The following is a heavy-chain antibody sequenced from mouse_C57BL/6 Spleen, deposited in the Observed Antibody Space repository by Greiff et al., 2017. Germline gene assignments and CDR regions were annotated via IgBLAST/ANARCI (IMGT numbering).Heavy chain of an antibody. V-gene: IGHV1-62-2*01. CDR3: ARHEGGDYGSSYRYFDV. J-gene: IGHJ1*03. Sequence: QVQLQQSGAELVKPGASVKLSCKASGYTFTEYTIHWVKQRSGQGLEWIGWFYPGSGSIKYNEKFKDKATLTADKSSSTVYMELSRLTSEDSAVYFCARHEGGDYGSSYRYFDVWGTGTTVTVSS. D-gene: IGHD1-1*01. CDR1: GYTFTEYT. CDR2: FYPGSGSI.